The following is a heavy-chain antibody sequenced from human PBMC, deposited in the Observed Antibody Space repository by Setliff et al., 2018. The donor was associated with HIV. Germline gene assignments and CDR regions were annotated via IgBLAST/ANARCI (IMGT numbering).Heavy chain of an antibody. Sequence: SVTVSCKAAGGTFNNYVFSWVRKAPGRGLEWIGTIIPILDTTNYAQKFQDRVTITTDESTSTAYMELRSLTSEDTAVYYCARDLDEAVKDADNYVPLDLWGQGTLVTVSS. V-gene: IGHV1-69*11. CDR3: ARDLDEAVKDADNYVPLDL. CDR2: IIPILDTT. CDR1: GGTFNNYV. D-gene: IGHD3-16*01. J-gene: IGHJ5*02.